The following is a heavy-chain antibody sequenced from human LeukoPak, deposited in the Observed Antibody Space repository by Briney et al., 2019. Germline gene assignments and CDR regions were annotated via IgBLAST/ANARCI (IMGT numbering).Heavy chain of an antibody. Sequence: GGSLRLSCAASGFTFSSYEMHWVRQAPGKVLEWVSYISSSGSTIYYADSVKGRFTISRDNAKNSLYLQMNSLRVEDTAVYYCARCTTGRTFGSLREIKRSREIDYWGQGTLVTVSS. J-gene: IGHJ4*02. CDR3: ARCTTGRTFGSLREIKRSREIDY. D-gene: IGHD1-1*01. V-gene: IGHV3-48*03. CDR1: GFTFSSYE. CDR2: ISSSGSTI.